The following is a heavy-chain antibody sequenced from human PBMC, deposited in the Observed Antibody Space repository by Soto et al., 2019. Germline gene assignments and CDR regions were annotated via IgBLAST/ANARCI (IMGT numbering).Heavy chain of an antibody. V-gene: IGHV1-69*13. D-gene: IGHD2-15*01. CDR3: ARGFCSGGSCYPSARWFDP. CDR2: IIPIFGTA. J-gene: IGHJ5*02. CDR1: GGTFSSYA. Sequence: GASVKVSCKASGGTFSSYAISWVRQAPGQGLEWMGGIIPIFGTANYAQKFQGRVTITADESTSTAYMELSSLRSEDTAVYYCARGFCSGGSCYPSARWFDPWGRGTLVTVSS.